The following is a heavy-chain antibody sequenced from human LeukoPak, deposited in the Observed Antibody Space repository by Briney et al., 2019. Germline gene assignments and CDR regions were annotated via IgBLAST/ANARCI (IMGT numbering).Heavy chain of an antibody. CDR2: ISGSGGST. D-gene: IGHD3-22*01. V-gene: IGHV3-23*01. CDR3: AKDGEYYYDSSGYYYQWYFDY. CDR1: GFTFSSYG. J-gene: IGHJ4*02. Sequence: QCGGSLRLSCAASGFTFSSYGMSWVRHAPGKGLEWVSAISGSGGSTYYADSVKGRFTISRDNSKNTLYLQMNSLRAEDTAVYYCAKDGEYYYDSSGYYYQWYFDYWGQGTLVTVSS.